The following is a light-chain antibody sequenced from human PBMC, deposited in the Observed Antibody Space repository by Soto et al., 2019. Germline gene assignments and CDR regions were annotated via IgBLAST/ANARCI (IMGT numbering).Light chain of an antibody. V-gene: IGKV3-15*01. J-gene: IGKJ4*01. Sequence: EIVMTQSPATLSVSPGERATLSCRASQSVSSNLAWYQQKPGQAPRLLIYGASTRATGIPVRFSGSGSGTEFTLTITSLQFEDFAVYYCQEYNDWRPITFGGGTKV. CDR2: GAS. CDR3: QEYNDWRPIT. CDR1: QSVSSN.